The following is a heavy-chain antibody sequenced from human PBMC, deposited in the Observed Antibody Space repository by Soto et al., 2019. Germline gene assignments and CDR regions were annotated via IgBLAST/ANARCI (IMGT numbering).Heavy chain of an antibody. CDR3: ARADSSGWPYYYYYGMDV. J-gene: IGHJ6*02. CDR2: IWYDGSSK. Sequence: GGSLRLSCAASGFTFSSYGMHWVRQAPGKGLEWVAVIWYDGSSKYYADSVKGRFTISRDNSKNTLYLQMNSLRAEDTAVYYCARADSSGWPYYYYYGMDVWGQGTTVTVSS. CDR1: GFTFSSYG. D-gene: IGHD6-19*01. V-gene: IGHV3-33*01.